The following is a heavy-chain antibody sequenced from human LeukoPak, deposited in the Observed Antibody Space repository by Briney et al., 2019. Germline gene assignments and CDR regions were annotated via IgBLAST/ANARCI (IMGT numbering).Heavy chain of an antibody. J-gene: IGHJ4*02. CDR1: GGSISSYY. CDR2: IYYSGST. V-gene: IGHV4-59*01. D-gene: IGHD3-22*01. CDR3: AVGTNRGYYYDSSGYPFDY. Sequence: SETLSLTCTVSGGSISSYYWSWIRQPPGKGLEWIWYIYYSGSTNYNPSLKSRVTISVDTSKNQFSLKLSSVTAADTAVYYCAVGTNRGYYYDSSGYPFDYWGQGTLVTVSS.